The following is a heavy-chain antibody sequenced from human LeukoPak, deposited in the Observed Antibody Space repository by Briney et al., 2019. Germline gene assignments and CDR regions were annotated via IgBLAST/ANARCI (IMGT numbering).Heavy chain of an antibody. J-gene: IGHJ3*02. Sequence: SETLSLTCTVSGVSISSYYWSWIRQPPGKGLEWIGYIYYSGSTNYNPSLKSRVTFSVDTSKNQFSLKLTSVTAADTAVYYCARFRGDGGGAFDIWGQGTMVTVSS. CDR2: IYYSGST. V-gene: IGHV4-59*08. D-gene: IGHD4-23*01. CDR3: ARFRGDGGGAFDI. CDR1: GVSISSYY.